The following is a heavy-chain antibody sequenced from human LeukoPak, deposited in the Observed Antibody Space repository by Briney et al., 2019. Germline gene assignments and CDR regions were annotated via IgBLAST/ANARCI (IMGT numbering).Heavy chain of an antibody. CDR3: ARRWRIGWFDP. Sequence: GESLKISCKGSGYSFTNYWIGWVRQMPGKGLEWMGIIYPADSDTRYNPTFQGQVTISVDKSLNTAYLQWSSLKAPDTAIYYCARRWRIGWFDPWGQGTLVTVSS. V-gene: IGHV5-51*01. CDR1: GYSFTNYW. D-gene: IGHD2-15*01. CDR2: IYPADSDT. J-gene: IGHJ5*02.